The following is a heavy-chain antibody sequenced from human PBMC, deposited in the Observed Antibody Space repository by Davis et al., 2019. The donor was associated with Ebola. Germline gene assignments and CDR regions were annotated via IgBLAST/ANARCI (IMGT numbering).Heavy chain of an antibody. CDR1: GLSFSTYS. Sequence: PGGSLRLSCADSGLSFSTYSMNWVRQAPGKGLEWVSYISSSSSSIHYADSVKGRFTISRDNSKNTLYLQMNSLRAEDTAVYYCARDRGWFVVTSLFDYWGQGTLVTVSS. D-gene: IGHD2-21*01. J-gene: IGHJ4*02. V-gene: IGHV3-48*01. CDR2: ISSSSSSI. CDR3: ARDRGWFVVTSLFDY.